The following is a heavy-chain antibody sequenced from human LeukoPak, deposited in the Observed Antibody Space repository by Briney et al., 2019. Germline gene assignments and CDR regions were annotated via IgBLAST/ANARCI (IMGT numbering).Heavy chain of an antibody. CDR1: GFTFSSNA. J-gene: IGHJ4*02. CDR3: ASPVLVAITTALYFDS. V-gene: IGHV3-23*01. CDR2: ISGSGGST. Sequence: PGGSLRLSCAASGFTFSSNAMSWVRQAPGKGLEWVSAISGSGGSTYYADSVKGRFTISRDNSKNTLYLQMNSLRAEDTAVYYCASPVLVAITTALYFDSWGQGTLVTVSS. D-gene: IGHD3-22*01.